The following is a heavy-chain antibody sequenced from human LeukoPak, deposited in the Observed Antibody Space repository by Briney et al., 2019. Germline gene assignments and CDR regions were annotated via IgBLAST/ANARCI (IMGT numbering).Heavy chain of an antibody. J-gene: IGHJ4*02. CDR2: INPSGGST. CDR3: AREGLAAAGILYFDY. CDR1: GYTFTSYY. Sequence: GASVKVSCKASGYTFTSYYMHWVRQAPGQGLEWMGIINPSGGSTSYAQKFQGRVTMTRDTSTSTVHMELSSLRSEDTAVYYCAREGLAAAGILYFDYWGQGTLVTVSS. V-gene: IGHV1-46*01. D-gene: IGHD6-13*01.